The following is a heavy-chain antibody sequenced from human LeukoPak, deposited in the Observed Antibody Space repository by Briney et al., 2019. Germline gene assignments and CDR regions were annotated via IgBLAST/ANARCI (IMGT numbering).Heavy chain of an antibody. CDR3: ARSAAAGRIVATFAY. D-gene: IGHD5-12*01. CDR2: ITSSSSIR. Sequence: GGSLRLSCAASGFTFSSYSMNWVRQAPGKGLEWLSYITSSSSIRYFADSVKGRFTISRDNAKNTLYLHMNSLRAEDTAVYYCARSAAAGRIVATFAYWGQGTLVTVSS. V-gene: IGHV3-48*01. CDR1: GFTFSSYS. J-gene: IGHJ4*02.